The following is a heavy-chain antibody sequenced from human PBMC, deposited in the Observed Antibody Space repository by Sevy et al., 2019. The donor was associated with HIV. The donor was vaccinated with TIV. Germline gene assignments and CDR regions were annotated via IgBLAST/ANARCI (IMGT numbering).Heavy chain of an antibody. CDR3: EYSGSSSEGYYFDY. CDR1: GFTFSGSA. D-gene: IGHD1-26*01. CDR2: IRMKANAYAT. Sequence: GGSLRLSCAASGFTFSGSAMHWVRQASGKGLEWVGRIRMKANAYATSYATSVKGRFTVSRDDSKNTAYLQMNNLKTEDTDLYYCEYSGSSSEGYYFDYWGQGTLVTVSS. J-gene: IGHJ4*02. V-gene: IGHV3-73*01.